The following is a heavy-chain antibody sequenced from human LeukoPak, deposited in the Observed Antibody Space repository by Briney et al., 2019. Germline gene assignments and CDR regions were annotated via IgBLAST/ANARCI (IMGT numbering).Heavy chain of an antibody. Sequence: TGGSLRLSCEGSGYSFSSFWMHWVRQAPGEGLVWVSRLNEDGGITNYADFAKGRFTISRDNARNTLYLQMNSLSADDTAVYYCTRDIGGRSAYWGQGALVTGSS. CDR1: GYSFSSFW. CDR3: TRDIGGRSAY. CDR2: LNEDGGIT. D-gene: IGHD3-16*01. V-gene: IGHV3-74*01. J-gene: IGHJ4*02.